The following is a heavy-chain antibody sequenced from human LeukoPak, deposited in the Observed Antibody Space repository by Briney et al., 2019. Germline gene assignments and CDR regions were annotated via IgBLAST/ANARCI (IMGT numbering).Heavy chain of an antibody. D-gene: IGHD2-15*01. V-gene: IGHV4-34*01. J-gene: IGHJ4*02. CDR3: ARGKGYCSGGSCYSAVRPLYFDY. CDR2: INHSGST. CDR1: GGSFSGYY. Sequence: SETLSPTCAVYGGSFSGYYWSWIRQPPGKGLEWIGEINHSGSTNYNPSLKSRVTISVDTSKNQFSLKLSSVTAADTAVYYCARGKGYCSGGSCYSAVRPLYFDYWGQGTLVTVSS.